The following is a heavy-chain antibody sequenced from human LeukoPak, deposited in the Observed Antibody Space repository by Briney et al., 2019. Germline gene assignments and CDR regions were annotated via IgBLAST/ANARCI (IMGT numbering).Heavy chain of an antibody. CDR2: IKSKTDGGTT. J-gene: IGHJ6*03. CDR3: AKGSYYDPSNYPYDYYYYMDV. D-gene: IGHD3-22*01. Sequence: GGSLRLSCAASGFTFSNAWMSWVRQAPGKGLEWVGRIKSKTDGGTTDYAAPVKGRFTISRDDSKNTLYLHMNSLRVEDTALYYCAKGSYYDPSNYPYDYYYYMDVWGKGTTVTVSS. CDR1: GFTFSNAW. V-gene: IGHV3-15*01.